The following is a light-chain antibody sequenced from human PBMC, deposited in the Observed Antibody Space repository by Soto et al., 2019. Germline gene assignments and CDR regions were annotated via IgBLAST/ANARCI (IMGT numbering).Light chain of an antibody. CDR1: SGSVSANHF. J-gene: IGLJ2*01. CDR2: STN. CDR3: VLYMGSGISGV. V-gene: IGLV8-61*01. Sequence: QTVVTQEPSFSVSPGGTVTLTCGLSSGSVSANHFPSWYQQTPGQAPRTLIYSTNSRSSGVPDRFSGSILANKAALTITGAQADDESDYYCVLYMGSGISGVFGGGTKLTVL.